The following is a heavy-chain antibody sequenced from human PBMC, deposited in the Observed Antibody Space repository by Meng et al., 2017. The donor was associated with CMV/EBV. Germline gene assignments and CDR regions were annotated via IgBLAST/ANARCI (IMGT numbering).Heavy chain of an antibody. CDR1: GSTFSSYA. CDR3: ARGSGAGTTWSYFDY. Sequence: QVGRVAAGGEVKKPGSSVKVSCKASGSTFSSYAISWVRQAPGQGLEWMGGIIPIFGTANYAQKFQGRVTMTADESTSTAYMELSSLRSEDTAVYYCARGSGAGTTWSYFDYWGQGTLVTVSS. CDR2: IIPIFGTA. J-gene: IGHJ4*02. V-gene: IGHV1-69*12. D-gene: IGHD1-7*01.